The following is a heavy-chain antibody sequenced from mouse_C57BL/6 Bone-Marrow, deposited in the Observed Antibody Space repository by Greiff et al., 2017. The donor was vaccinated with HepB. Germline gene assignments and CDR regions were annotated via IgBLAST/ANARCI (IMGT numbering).Heavy chain of an antibody. J-gene: IGHJ2*01. CDR2: IYPRSGNT. D-gene: IGHD1-1*01. V-gene: IGHV1-81*01. CDR3: ARGALRSSFDY. Sequence: QVQLKESGAELARPGASVKLSCKASGYTFTSYGISWVKQRTGQGLEWIGEIYPRSGNTYYNEKFKGKATLTADKSSSTAYMELRSLTSEDSAVYFCARGALRSSFDYWGQGTTLTVSS. CDR1: GYTFTSYG.